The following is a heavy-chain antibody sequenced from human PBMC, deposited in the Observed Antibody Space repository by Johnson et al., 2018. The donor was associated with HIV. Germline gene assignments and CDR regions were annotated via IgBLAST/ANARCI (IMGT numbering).Heavy chain of an antibody. Sequence: VLLLESGGGLVQPGGSLRLSCAASGFTVSSNYMSWVRQAPGKGLEWVSVIYSGGSTYYADSVKGRFTISRDNSKNTLYLQMNSLRAEDTAVYYCARAPWDYGGVALDIWGQGTMVTVSS. CDR1: GFTVSSNY. J-gene: IGHJ3*02. CDR3: ARAPWDYGGVALDI. V-gene: IGHV3-66*02. CDR2: IYSGGST. D-gene: IGHD4-23*01.